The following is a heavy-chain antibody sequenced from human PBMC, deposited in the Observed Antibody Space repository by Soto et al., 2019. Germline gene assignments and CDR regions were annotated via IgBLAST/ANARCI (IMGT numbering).Heavy chain of an antibody. CDR2: MYSSGST. D-gene: IGHD3-10*01. CDR3: AQGMLGDWYFDL. J-gene: IGHJ2*01. Sequence: QLQLEESGPGLVKPSETLSLICTVSGVSISSSSYYWGWIRQPPGKGLEWIGNMYSSGSTYYNPSLKSRVTISVDSSKNRFSLKRNAVTAAETSVYYCAQGMLGDWYFDLWGRGTLVTVSS. CDR1: GVSISSSSYY. V-gene: IGHV4-39*01.